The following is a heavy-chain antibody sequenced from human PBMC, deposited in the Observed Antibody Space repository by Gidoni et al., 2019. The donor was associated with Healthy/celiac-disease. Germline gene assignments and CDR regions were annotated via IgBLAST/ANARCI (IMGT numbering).Heavy chain of an antibody. Sequence: EVQLVESGGGMVKPGGSLRLSCAASGFTFSSYSMNWVRQDPGKGLELFSSISSRSSYIYYADSVKCRFTIARDNAKNSLYLQMNSLRAEDTAVYYCGYCSGGICYSYYMDVWGKGTTVTVSS. D-gene: IGHD2-15*01. V-gene: IGHV3-21*01. CDR2: ISSRSSYI. J-gene: IGHJ6*03. CDR3: GYCSGGICYSYYMDV. CDR1: GFTFSSYS.